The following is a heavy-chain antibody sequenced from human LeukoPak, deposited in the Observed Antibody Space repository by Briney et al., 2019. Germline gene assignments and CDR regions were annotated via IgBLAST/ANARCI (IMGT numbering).Heavy chain of an antibody. V-gene: IGHV3-53*01. CDR1: GVTVSGNY. CDR3: ARDREGP. D-gene: IGHD1-26*01. Sequence: GGSLRLSCAASGVTVSGNYMRWVRQAPGKGLEWVSLIYSSGSTYYADSVKGRFTISRDNSKNKLYLQMNSLSPEDTAVYYCARDREGPWGQGTLVTVSS. J-gene: IGHJ5*02. CDR2: IYSSGST.